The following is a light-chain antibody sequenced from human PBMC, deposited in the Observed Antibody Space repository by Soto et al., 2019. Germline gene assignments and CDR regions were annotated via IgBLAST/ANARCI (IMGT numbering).Light chain of an antibody. CDR1: QSVTRY. CDR2: DAS. J-gene: IGKJ4*01. Sequence: EIVLTQSPATLSFSPGERATLSCRASQSVTRYLAWYQQKPGQAPRLLIYDASNRATGIPARFSGSGSGTDFTLTISSLEPEDFAVYYCQQRNFWPLTFGGGTKVEIK. CDR3: QQRNFWPLT. V-gene: IGKV3-11*01.